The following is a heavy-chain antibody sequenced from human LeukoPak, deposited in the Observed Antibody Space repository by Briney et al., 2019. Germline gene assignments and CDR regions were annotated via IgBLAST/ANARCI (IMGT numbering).Heavy chain of an antibody. D-gene: IGHD3-16*02. CDR2: ISAYNGNT. Sequence: ASMKVSCKASGYTFTSYGISWVRQAPGQGLEWMGWISAYNGNTNYAQKLQGRVTMTTDTSTSTAYMELRSLRSDDTAVYYCARDGRDYDCVWGSYRSDAFDIWGQGTMVTVSS. V-gene: IGHV1-18*04. CDR3: ARDGRDYDCVWGSYRSDAFDI. J-gene: IGHJ3*02. CDR1: GYTFTSYG.